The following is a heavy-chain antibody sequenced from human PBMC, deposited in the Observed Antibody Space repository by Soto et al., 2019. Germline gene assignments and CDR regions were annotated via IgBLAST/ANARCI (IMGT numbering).Heavy chain of an antibody. CDR1: GFTFSSFA. CDR2: ISGSGDGT. CDR3: AGPGYSSQDY. D-gene: IGHD5-18*01. J-gene: IGHJ4*02. Sequence: GGSLRLSCAASGFTFSSFAFSWVRQAPGKGLEWVSAISGSGDGTDYADSVKGRFTISRDNSKNTLYLQMNSLRAEDTAVYYCAGPGYSSQDYWGQGALVTVSS. V-gene: IGHV3-23*01.